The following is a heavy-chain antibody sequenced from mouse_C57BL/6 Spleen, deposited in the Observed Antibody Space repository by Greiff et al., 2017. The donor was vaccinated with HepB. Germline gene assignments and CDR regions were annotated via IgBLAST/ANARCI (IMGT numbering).Heavy chain of an antibody. Sequence: EVKLVESGGGLVQSGRSLRLSCATSGFTFSDFYMEWVRQAPGKGLEWIAASRNKANDYTTEYSASVKGRFIVSRDTSQSILYLQMNALRAEDTAIYYCGRDAYYYGSEGYFDVWGTGTTVTVSP. CDR2: SRNKANDYTT. D-gene: IGHD1-1*01. J-gene: IGHJ1*03. CDR3: GRDAYYYGSEGYFDV. V-gene: IGHV7-1*01. CDR1: GFTFSDFY.